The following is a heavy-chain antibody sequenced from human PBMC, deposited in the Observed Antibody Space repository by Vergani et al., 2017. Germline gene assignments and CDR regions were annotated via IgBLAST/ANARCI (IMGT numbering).Heavy chain of an antibody. CDR3: AKDPSGSDYWYFDY. CDR1: GFTFSTYA. Sequence: EVQLLESGGGLVQPGGSLRLSCVASGFTFSTYAMSWVRQAPGKGLEWVSGISGSGGSTDYTDSVKGRFTLSRDISKNSLYLQMNSLRAEDTAVYYCAKDPSGSDYWYFDYWGQGTLFTVSS. CDR2: ISGSGGST. J-gene: IGHJ4*02. V-gene: IGHV3-23*01. D-gene: IGHD5-12*01.